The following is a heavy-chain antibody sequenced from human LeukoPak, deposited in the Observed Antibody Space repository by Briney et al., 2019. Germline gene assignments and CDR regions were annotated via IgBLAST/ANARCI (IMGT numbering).Heavy chain of an antibody. V-gene: IGHV1-8*02. CDR3: ARTYQLLDKDYYYYGMDV. CDR1: GYTFTGYY. Sequence: ASVKVSCKASGYTFTGYYMHWVRQAPGQGLEWMGWMNPNSGNTGYAQKFQGRVTMTRNTSISTAYMELSSLRSEDTAVYYCARTYQLLDKDYYYYGMDVWGQGTTVTVSS. D-gene: IGHD2-2*01. CDR2: MNPNSGNT. J-gene: IGHJ6*02.